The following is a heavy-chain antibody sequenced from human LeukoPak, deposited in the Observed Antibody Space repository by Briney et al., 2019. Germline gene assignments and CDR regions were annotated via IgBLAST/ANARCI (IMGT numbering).Heavy chain of an antibody. D-gene: IGHD1-26*01. CDR3: ARVGRSRGSLPNSYYYMDV. CDR1: GDIFNSYS. CDR2: IIPIFGST. Sequence: AASVKVSCNASGDIFNSYSVSWVRQAPGQGLEWMGGIIPIFGSTNYAQKFQGRVTITTGQSTRTAYMELNSLSSDDTAVYYCARVGRSRGSLPNSYYYMDVWGKGTTVTVSS. J-gene: IGHJ6*03. V-gene: IGHV1-69*05.